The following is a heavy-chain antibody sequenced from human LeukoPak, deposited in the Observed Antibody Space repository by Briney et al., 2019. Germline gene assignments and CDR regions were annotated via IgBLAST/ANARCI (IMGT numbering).Heavy chain of an antibody. CDR2: IYSGVST. Sequence: QTGGSLRLSCAASGFTVSSNYMSWVRQAPGKGLEWVSFIYSGVSTYFVVSVKCRFTVSRDISRTTLSLQMNNLSSEDTAVYYSSSGGGKQPYYYNYLYVWGKGTTVTVSS. V-gene: IGHV3-53*01. CDR1: GFTVSSNY. J-gene: IGHJ6*03. CDR3: SSGGGKQPYYYNYLYV. D-gene: IGHD1/OR15-1a*01.